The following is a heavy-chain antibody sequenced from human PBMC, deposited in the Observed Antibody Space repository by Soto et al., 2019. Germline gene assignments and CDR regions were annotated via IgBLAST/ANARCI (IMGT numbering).Heavy chain of an antibody. CDR2: MNPSSGNT. D-gene: IGHD3-3*01. Sequence: GASVKVSCKASGYTFTSYDINWVRQATGQGLEWMGWMNPSSGNTGYARKFQGRVTMTRNTSISTAYMELSSLRSEYTAVYYCAGSRRSLRFLESGAAPYYYYGMDGWGQGTTVTVSS. CDR1: GYTFTSYD. V-gene: IGHV1-8*01. J-gene: IGHJ6*02. CDR3: AGSRRSLRFLESGAAPYYYYGMDG.